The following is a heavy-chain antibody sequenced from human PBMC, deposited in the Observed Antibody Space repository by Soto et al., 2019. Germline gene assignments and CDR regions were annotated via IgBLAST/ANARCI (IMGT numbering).Heavy chain of an antibody. CDR2: ISYDGSNK. J-gene: IGHJ6*02. D-gene: IGHD2-15*01. Sequence: PMRDSCTAAGFTISNYGRHWVRKTPGKGLEWVAVISYDGSNKYYADSVKGRFTISRDNSKNTLYLQMNSLRAEDTAVYYCAKGLVAAIPYSVMDVWRQGTTVTVSS. CDR1: GFTISNYG. V-gene: IGHV3-30*18. CDR3: AKGLVAAIPYSVMDV.